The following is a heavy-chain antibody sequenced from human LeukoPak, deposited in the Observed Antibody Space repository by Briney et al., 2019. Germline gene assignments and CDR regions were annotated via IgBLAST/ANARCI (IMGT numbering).Heavy chain of an antibody. CDR3: ARGLNYGGSGYYFDS. V-gene: IGHV4-4*07. J-gene: IGHJ4*02. CDR2: IFSSGST. D-gene: IGHD3-22*01. Sequence: SETLSLTCTVSGASISSYYWSWIRQPAGKGPEWIGRIFSSGSTDYNPSLKSRVTMSVDTSKNQFSLKLSSVTAADTAVYYCARGLNYGGSGYYFDSWGPGTLVTVSS. CDR1: GASISSYY.